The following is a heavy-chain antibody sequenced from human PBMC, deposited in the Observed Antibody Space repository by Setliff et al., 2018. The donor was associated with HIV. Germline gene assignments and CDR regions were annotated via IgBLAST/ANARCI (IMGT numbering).Heavy chain of an antibody. Sequence: TLSLTCTVSSDSIRFYYWTWIRQPPGKGLEWIGYIYTSGSTNYNPSLKSRVTISVDTSKNQFSLKLSSVTAADTAVYYCARTFGDLKHYNYYYTIDVWGQGTTVTVSS. J-gene: IGHJ6*02. D-gene: IGHD3-10*01. V-gene: IGHV4-4*09. CDR1: SDSIRFYY. CDR3: ARTFGDLKHYNYYYTIDV. CDR2: IYTSGST.